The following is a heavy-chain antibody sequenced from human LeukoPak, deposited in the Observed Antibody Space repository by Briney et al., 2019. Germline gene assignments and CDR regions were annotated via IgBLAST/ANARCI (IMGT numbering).Heavy chain of an antibody. Sequence: SETLSLTCSVPGGSVSSYYWSWIRQPPGKGLEWVGYMYNSGTTYYSPSLKSRVTISVDTSKNQLSLKLSSVTAADTAVYYCARDQGYSYDYWGQGTLVTVSS. CDR2: MYNSGTT. V-gene: IGHV4-59*02. CDR1: GGSVSSYY. J-gene: IGHJ4*02. CDR3: ARDQGYSYDY. D-gene: IGHD3-10*01.